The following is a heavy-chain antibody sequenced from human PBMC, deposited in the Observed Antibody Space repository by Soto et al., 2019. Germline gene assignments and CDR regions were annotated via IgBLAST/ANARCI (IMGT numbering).Heavy chain of an antibody. Sequence: SSETLSLTCAVYGGSFSGYYWSWIRQPPWKGLEWIGEINHRGSTNYNPSLKSRVTISVDTSKNQFSLKLSSVTAADTAVYYCDVQKEDNYYYYGMDVWGQGTTVTVSS. D-gene: IGHD3-10*02. V-gene: IGHV4-34*01. CDR3: DVQKEDNYYYYGMDV. CDR1: GGSFSGYY. CDR2: INHRGST. J-gene: IGHJ6*02.